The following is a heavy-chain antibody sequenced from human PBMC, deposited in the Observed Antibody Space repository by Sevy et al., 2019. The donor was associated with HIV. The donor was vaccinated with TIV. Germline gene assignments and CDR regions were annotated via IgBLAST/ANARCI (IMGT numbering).Heavy chain of an antibody. CDR1: GFTFSSYA. D-gene: IGHD3-10*01. Sequence: GGSLRLSCAASGFTFSSYAMSWVRQAPGKGLEWVSAISGSGGSTYYADSVKGRFTLSRDNSKNTLYLQMNSLRAEDTAVYYCAKVGDRITSFMDVWGQGTTVTVSS. CDR3: AKVGDRITSFMDV. V-gene: IGHV3-23*01. CDR2: ISGSGGST. J-gene: IGHJ6*02.